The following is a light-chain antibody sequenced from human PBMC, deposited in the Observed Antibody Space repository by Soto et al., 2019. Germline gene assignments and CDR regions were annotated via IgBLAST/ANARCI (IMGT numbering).Light chain of an antibody. Sequence: IVLTQSPGTLSLSPGERATLSCRASQSVSSSYLAWYQQKPGQAPRPLIYGASSRATGIPDRFSGSGSGTEFTLTISSLQSEDFAVYYCQQYNNWPFITFGQGTRLEIK. CDR2: GAS. J-gene: IGKJ5*01. V-gene: IGKV3-20*01. CDR3: QQYNNWPFIT. CDR1: QSVSSSY.